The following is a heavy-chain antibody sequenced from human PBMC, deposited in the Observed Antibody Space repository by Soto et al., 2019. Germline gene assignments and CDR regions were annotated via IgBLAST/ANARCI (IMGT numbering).Heavy chain of an antibody. V-gene: IGHV4-59*08. CDR2: IYYSGST. J-gene: IGHJ6*03. D-gene: IGHD3-3*01. CDR1: GGSISSYY. CDR3: AGSSGYYDFWSGYYSNYYYMDV. Sequence: QVQLQESGPGLVKPSETLSLTCTVSGGSISSYYWSWIRQPPGKGLEWIGYIYYSGSTNYNPSLKSRVIVSVDTSKNQFSLKLSSVTAADTAVYYCAGSSGYYDFWSGYYSNYYYMDVWGKGTAVTVSS.